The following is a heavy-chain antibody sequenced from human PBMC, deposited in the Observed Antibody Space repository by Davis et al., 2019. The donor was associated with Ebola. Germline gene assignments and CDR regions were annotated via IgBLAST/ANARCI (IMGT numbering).Heavy chain of an antibody. V-gene: IGHV3-9*01. J-gene: IGHJ1*01. CDR3: AKSAYGDYVVGYFQH. CDR1: GFTFDDYA. Sequence: SLKISCAASGFTFDDYAMHWVRQAPGKGLEWVSGISWNSGSIGYADSVKGRFTISRDNAKNSLYLQMNSLRAEDTALYYCAKSAYGDYVVGYFQHWGQGTLVTVSS. D-gene: IGHD4-17*01. CDR2: ISWNSGSI.